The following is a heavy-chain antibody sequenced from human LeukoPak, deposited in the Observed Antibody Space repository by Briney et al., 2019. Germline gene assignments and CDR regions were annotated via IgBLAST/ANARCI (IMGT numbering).Heavy chain of an antibody. V-gene: IGHV3-30*02. CDR3: ARDLGMGTRIDY. D-gene: IGHD1/OR15-1a*01. J-gene: IGHJ4*02. CDR1: GFTFTSYG. Sequence: GGSLRLSCAASGFTFTSYGMHWVRQAPGKGLEWVAFIRYHGSNQYYTDSVKGRFTISGDNSQNTLSLQMSSLRTEDTAMYFCARDLGMGTRIDYWGQGTLVTVSS. CDR2: IRYHGSNQ.